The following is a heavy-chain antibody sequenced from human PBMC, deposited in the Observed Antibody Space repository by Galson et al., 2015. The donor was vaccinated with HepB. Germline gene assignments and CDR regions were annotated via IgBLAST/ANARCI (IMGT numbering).Heavy chain of an antibody. CDR2: ISGSGGST. D-gene: IGHD6-19*01. J-gene: IGHJ2*01. V-gene: IGHV3-23*01. CDR1: GFTFGSYA. Sequence: SLRLSCAASGFTFGSYAMSWVRQAPGKGLEWVSAISGSGGSTYYADSVKGRFTISRDNSKNTLYLQMNSLRAEDTAVYYCAKDQGAVAGTHYYWYFDLWGRGTLVTVSS. CDR3: AKDQGAVAGTHYYWYFDL.